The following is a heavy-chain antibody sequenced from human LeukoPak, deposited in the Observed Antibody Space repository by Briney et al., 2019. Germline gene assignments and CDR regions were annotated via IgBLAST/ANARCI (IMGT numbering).Heavy chain of an antibody. V-gene: IGHV1-18*01. Sequence: ASVKVSCKASGYTFTSYGISWVRQAPGQGLEWMGWIIAYNGNTNYAQKLQGRVTMTTDTSTSTAYMELRSLRSDDTAVYYCARGMGAVAGTVSYDAFDIWGQGTMVTVSS. J-gene: IGHJ3*02. CDR3: ARGMGAVAGTVSYDAFDI. CDR2: IIAYNGNT. D-gene: IGHD6-19*01. CDR1: GYTFTSYG.